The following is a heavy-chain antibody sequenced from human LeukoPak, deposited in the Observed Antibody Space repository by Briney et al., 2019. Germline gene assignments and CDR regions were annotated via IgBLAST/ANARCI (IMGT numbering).Heavy chain of an antibody. J-gene: IGHJ5*02. CDR2: IDHSGST. D-gene: IGHD3/OR15-3a*01. V-gene: IGHV4-4*02. Sequence: PSETLSLTCAVSGGSISSNWWSWVRQPPGKGLEWIGEIDHSGSTYYNPSLKSRITISVDTSKNQFSLRLSSVTAADTAVYYCARYNFYGYHPLSWGQGTLVTVSS. CDR3: ARYNFYGYHPLS. CDR1: GGSISSNW.